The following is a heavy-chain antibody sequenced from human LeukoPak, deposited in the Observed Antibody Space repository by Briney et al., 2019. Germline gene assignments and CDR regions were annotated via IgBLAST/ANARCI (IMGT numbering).Heavy chain of an antibody. CDR2: IYYSGST. J-gene: IGHJ6*02. CDR3: ARQSGDGRYYYGMDV. V-gene: IGHV4-39*01. D-gene: IGHD3-10*01. Sequence: SETLSLTCTVSGGSISSSGYSWGWIRQPPGKGLEWIGNIYYSGSTYDNSSLKSRVTISLDTSKNQFSLKVSSVTAADTAVYYCARQSGDGRYYYGMDVWGQGTTVTVSS. CDR1: GGSISSSGYS.